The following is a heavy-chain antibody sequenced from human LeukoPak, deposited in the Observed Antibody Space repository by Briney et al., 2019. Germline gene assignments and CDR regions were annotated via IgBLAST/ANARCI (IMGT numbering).Heavy chain of an antibody. Sequence: GGSLRLSCAASGFTFSSYAMHWVRHAPGKGLEWVAVISYDGSNKYYADSVKGRFTISRDNFKNTLYPQMNSLRAEDTAVYYCARAGIAGSFDYWGQGTLVTVSS. CDR1: GFTFSSYA. J-gene: IGHJ4*02. CDR3: ARAGIAGSFDY. CDR2: ISYDGSNK. V-gene: IGHV3-30-3*01. D-gene: IGHD2-15*01.